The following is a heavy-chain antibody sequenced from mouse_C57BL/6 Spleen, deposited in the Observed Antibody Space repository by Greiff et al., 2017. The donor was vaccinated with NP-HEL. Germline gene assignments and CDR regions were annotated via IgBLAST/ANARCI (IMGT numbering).Heavy chain of an antibody. Sequence: VQLKESGGGLVKPGGSLKLSCAASGFTFSSYAMSWVRQTPEKRLEWVATISDGGSYTYYPDNVKGRFTISRDNAKNNLYLQMSHLKSEDTAMYYCAREGSGFYPYWYFDVWGTGTTVTVSS. V-gene: IGHV5-4*01. CDR2: ISDGGSYT. J-gene: IGHJ1*03. CDR1: GFTFSSYA. D-gene: IGHD3-1*01. CDR3: AREGSGFYPYWYFDV.